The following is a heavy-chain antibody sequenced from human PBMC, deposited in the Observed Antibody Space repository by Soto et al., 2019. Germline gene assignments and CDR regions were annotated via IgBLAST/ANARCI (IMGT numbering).Heavy chain of an antibody. V-gene: IGHV1-69*01. CDR2: IIPIFVTA. CDR1: GGTFSSYA. Sequence: QVQLMQSGAEVQKPGSSVKVSCKASGGTFSSYAISWVRQAPGQGREWMGGIIPIFVTANYAQKFQGRVTITADESTSTAYMELSSLRSEDTAVYYCARVEPPDYVNGFDPWGQGTLVTVSS. CDR3: ARVEPPDYVNGFDP. D-gene: IGHD4-17*01. J-gene: IGHJ5*02.